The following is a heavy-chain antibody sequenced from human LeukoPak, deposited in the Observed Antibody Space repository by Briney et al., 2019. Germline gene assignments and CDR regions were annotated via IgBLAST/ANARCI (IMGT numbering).Heavy chain of an antibody. CDR3: ARATSGHYYYFDY. Sequence: PSETLSLSCTVSGASLSGYSWNWIRQPAGKGLEGIGRIYTSGGTKYNTSLKSRVTMSVDTSKNQFSLKLSSVTAADTAVYYCARATSGHYYYFDYWGQGTLVTVSS. J-gene: IGHJ4*02. CDR1: GASLSGYS. CDR2: IYTSGGT. V-gene: IGHV4-4*07. D-gene: IGHD3-22*01.